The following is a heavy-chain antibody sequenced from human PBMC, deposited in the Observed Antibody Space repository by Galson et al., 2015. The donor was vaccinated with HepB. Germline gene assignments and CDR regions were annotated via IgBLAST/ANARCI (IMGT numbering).Heavy chain of an antibody. CDR2: IYPGDSDT. V-gene: IGHV5-51*01. CDR3: ARFQYYYDSSGYLSAVPFDY. D-gene: IGHD3-22*01. Sequence: QSGAEVKKPGESLKISCKGSGYSFTSYWIGWVRQMPGKGLEWMGIIYPGDSDTRYSPSFQGQVTISADKSISTAYLQWSSLKASDTAMYYCARFQYYYDSSGYLSAVPFDYWGQGTLVTVSS. CDR1: GYSFTSYW. J-gene: IGHJ4*02.